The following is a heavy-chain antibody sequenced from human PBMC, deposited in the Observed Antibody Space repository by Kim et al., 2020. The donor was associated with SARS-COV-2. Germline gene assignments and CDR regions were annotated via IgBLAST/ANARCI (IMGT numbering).Heavy chain of an antibody. CDR1: DGSISSSRYY. V-gene: IGHV4-39*01. J-gene: IGHJ5*02. CDR2: FSHTAAT. D-gene: IGHD3-3*01. Sequence: SETLSLTCSVSDGSISSSRYYWDWIRQSPGKGLEWIGSFSHTAATYYNPSLKSRVTISADASKNLFSLNLNSLTAADTAIYYCVRVAPDFWNGFDNWVDP. CDR3: VRVAPDFWNGFDNWVDP.